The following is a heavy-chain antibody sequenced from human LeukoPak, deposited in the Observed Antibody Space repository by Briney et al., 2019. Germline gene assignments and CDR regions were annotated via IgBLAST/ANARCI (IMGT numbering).Heavy chain of an antibody. V-gene: IGHV3-23*01. D-gene: IGHD3-22*01. Sequence: GGSLRLSCAASGFTFSSYAMSWDRQAPGKGLEWVSAISGSGGSTYYADSVKGRFTISGDNSKNTLYLQMNSLRAEDTAVYYCAKDGHYYDSSGYYYKVWGQGTLVTVSS. J-gene: IGHJ4*02. CDR3: AKDGHYYDSSGYYYKV. CDR1: GFTFSSYA. CDR2: ISGSGGST.